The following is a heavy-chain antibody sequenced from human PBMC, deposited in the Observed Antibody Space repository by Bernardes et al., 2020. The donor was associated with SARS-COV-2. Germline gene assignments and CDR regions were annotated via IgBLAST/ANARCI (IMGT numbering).Heavy chain of an antibody. V-gene: IGHV3-66*01. Sequence: ISRKKFYADPVKGRFTFSRDNSKNTLHLQMNSLRAEDTAVYYCARGFGRSWSLDNWGQGTLV. CDR3: ARGFGRSWSLDN. CDR2: ISRKK. J-gene: IGHJ4*02. D-gene: IGHD2-15*01.